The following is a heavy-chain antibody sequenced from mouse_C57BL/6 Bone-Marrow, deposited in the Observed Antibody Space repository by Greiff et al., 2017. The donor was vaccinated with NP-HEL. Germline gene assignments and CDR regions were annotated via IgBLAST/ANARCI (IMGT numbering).Heavy chain of an antibody. D-gene: IGHD2-3*01. CDR2: IHPNSGST. Sequence: VQLQQPGAELVKPGASVKLSCKASGYTFTSYWMHWVKQRPGQGLEWIGMIHPNSGSTNYNEKFKGKATLTVDKSSSTAYMQLSSLTSEDSAVYYCARRGWLLFDYWGQGTTLTVSS. J-gene: IGHJ2*01. CDR3: ARRGWLLFDY. CDR1: GYTFTSYW. V-gene: IGHV1-64*01.